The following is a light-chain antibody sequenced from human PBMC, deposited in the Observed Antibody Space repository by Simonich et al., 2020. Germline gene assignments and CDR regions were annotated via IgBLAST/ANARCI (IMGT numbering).Light chain of an antibody. Sequence: QSVLTQPPSASGTPGQRVTISCSGSSSNIGRNYVYWYQQLPGTAPKLLIYRNNQRPSGVPDRFSCSQSGTSASLAISGLRSEDEADYYCAAWDDSLSGWVFGGGTKLTVL. CDR1: SSNIGRNY. J-gene: IGLJ3*02. V-gene: IGLV1-47*01. CDR2: RNN. CDR3: AAWDDSLSGWV.